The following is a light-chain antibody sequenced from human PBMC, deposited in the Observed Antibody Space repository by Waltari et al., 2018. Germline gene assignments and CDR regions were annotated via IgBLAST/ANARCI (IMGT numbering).Light chain of an antibody. CDR2: GNI. V-gene: IGLV1-40*01. J-gene: IGLJ2*01. CDR1: SSNIGAGYD. Sequence: QSVLTQPPSVSGAPGQRVTIPCTGSSSNIGAGYDVHWYQQLPGTAPKLLIYGNINRPSGVPDRFSGSKSGTSASLAITGLQAEDEADYYCQSYDSSLVVFGGGTKLTVL. CDR3: QSYDSSLVV.